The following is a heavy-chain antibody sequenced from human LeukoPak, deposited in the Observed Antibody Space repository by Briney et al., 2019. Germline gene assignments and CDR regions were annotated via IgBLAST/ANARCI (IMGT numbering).Heavy chain of an antibody. D-gene: IGHD5-24*01. CDR3: ASWEMATFSPGGV. Sequence: GESLQISCKGSGYSFTSYWIGWVRQMPGKGLEWMGIIYPGDSDTRYSPSFQGQVTISADKSISTAYLQWSSLKASDTAMYYCASWEMATFSPGGVWGQGTLVTVSS. CDR2: IYPGDSDT. CDR1: GYSFTSYW. V-gene: IGHV5-51*01. J-gene: IGHJ4*02.